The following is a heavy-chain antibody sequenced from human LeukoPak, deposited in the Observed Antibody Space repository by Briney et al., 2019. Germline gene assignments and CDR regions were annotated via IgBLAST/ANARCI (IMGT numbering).Heavy chain of an antibody. CDR3: AVGIAAAGTRNYYYMDV. CDR2: INHSGST. J-gene: IGHJ6*03. V-gene: IGHV4-34*01. Sequence: SETLSLTCAVCGGSFSGCYWSGLRQPPGKGLEWMGEINHSGSTKDNPSLKSRVTISVATSKNQSSLKLSSVTAADTAVYYCAVGIAAAGTRNYYYMDVWGKGTTVTVSS. D-gene: IGHD6-13*01. CDR1: GGSFSGCY.